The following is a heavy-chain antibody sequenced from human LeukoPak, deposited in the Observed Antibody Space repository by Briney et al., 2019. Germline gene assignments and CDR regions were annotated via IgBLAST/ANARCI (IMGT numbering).Heavy chain of an antibody. V-gene: IGHV3-66*01. CDR3: AREQPPGVYFDY. D-gene: IGHD3-10*01. CDR1: GFIVSSNY. CDR2: IYIGGGT. J-gene: IGHJ4*02. Sequence: GGSLRLSCAASGFIVSSNYMSWVRQAPGKGLEWVSVIYIGGGTYYADSVKGRFTVSRDNSKNTLYLQMNSLKAEDTAVYYCAREQPPGVYFDYWGQGTLVTVSS.